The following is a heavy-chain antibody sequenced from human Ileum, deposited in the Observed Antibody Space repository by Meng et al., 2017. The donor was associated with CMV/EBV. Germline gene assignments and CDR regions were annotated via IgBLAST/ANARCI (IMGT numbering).Heavy chain of an antibody. CDR3: AAKIDTTYFDY. D-gene: IGHD1-1*01. J-gene: IGHJ4*02. V-gene: IGHV1-46*01. CDR1: GYTFTSYY. CDR2: INPNGGTT. Sequence: CKTSGYTFTSYYMHWIRQAPGQGLEWMGIINPNGGTTAYAQNFQGRVTMTGDTSTSTIYMELNGLRSEDTAVYFCAAKIDTTYFDYWGQGTLVTVSS.